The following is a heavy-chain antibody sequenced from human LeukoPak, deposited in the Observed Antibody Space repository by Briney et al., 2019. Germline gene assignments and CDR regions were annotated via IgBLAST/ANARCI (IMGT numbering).Heavy chain of an antibody. J-gene: IGHJ4*02. Sequence: GESLKSSCKGSGYSFTTYWIAWARQMPGKGLEWMGIISPGRSDIRYSPSFQGQVTISADTSISTAYLQWSSLKASDSAMYYCTRREDRTGYSDYWGQGTMVTVSS. CDR1: GYSFTTYW. CDR3: TRREDRTGYSDY. CDR2: ISPGRSDI. V-gene: IGHV5-51*01. D-gene: IGHD5-24*01.